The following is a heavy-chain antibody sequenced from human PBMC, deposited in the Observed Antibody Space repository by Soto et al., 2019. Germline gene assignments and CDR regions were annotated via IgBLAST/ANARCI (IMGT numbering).Heavy chain of an antibody. V-gene: IGHV1-2*04. J-gene: IGHJ6*02. CDR1: GYTFTGYY. Sequence: ASVKVSCKASGYTFTGYYMHWVRQAPGQGLEWMGWINPNSGGTNYAQKFQGWVTMTRDTSISTAYMELSRLRSDDTAVYYCGRVDPQYCTNGVCSLYYGMDVWGQGTTVTVSS. D-gene: IGHD2-8*01. CDR3: GRVDPQYCTNGVCSLYYGMDV. CDR2: INPNSGGT.